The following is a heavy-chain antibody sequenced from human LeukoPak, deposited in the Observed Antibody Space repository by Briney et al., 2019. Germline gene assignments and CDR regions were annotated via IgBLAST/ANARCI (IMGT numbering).Heavy chain of an antibody. CDR3: ARGGDGSNIYWYFDL. Sequence: PGGSLRLSCAASGFTFSTHWMHWARQAPGKGLEWVSRMNSDGSSSSYADSVKGRFTISRDNAKNTLYLQMNSLRAEDTAVYYCARGGDGSNIYWYFDLWGRGTLVTDPS. V-gene: IGHV3-74*01. J-gene: IGHJ2*01. CDR1: GFTFSTHW. D-gene: IGHD5-24*01. CDR2: MNSDGSSS.